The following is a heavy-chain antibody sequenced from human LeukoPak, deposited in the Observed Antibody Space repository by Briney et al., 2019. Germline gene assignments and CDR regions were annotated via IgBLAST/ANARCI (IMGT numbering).Heavy chain of an antibody. CDR1: GFTVGSYA. Sequence: QPGGSLRLSCAVSGFTVGSYAMSWVRQPPGKGLEWVSSLSGSGTSPYYADSVRGRFTISTDKSKNTLYLQMNSLRAEDTAVYYCAKRSESFQYHYFAMAVWGQGTTVTVSS. CDR2: LSGSGTSP. J-gene: IGHJ6*02. V-gene: IGHV3-23*01. D-gene: IGHD3-10*01. CDR3: AKRSESFQYHYFAMAV.